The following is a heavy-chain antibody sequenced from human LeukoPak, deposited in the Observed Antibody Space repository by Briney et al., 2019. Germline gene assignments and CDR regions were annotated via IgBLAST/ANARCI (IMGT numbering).Heavy chain of an antibody. J-gene: IGHJ5*02. CDR2: ISGSGGST. V-gene: IGHV3-23*01. CDR3: ARLQATVTSNWFDP. CDR1: GFTFSSYA. Sequence: GGSLRLSCAVSGFTFSSYAMSWVRQAPGKGLDWVSAISGSGGSTYYADSVKGRFTISRDNSKNTLYLQMNSLRAEDTAVYYCARLQATVTSNWFDPWGQGTLVTVSS. D-gene: IGHD4-17*01.